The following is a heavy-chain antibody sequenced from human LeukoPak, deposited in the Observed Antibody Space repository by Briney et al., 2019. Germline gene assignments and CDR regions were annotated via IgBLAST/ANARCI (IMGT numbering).Heavy chain of an antibody. CDR1: GFTFSSFA. Sequence: PGGSLRLSCAASGFTFSSFAIHWVRQAPGKGLEWVALISYDGSDKYYADSVKGRFTISRDNSKNTLYLQMNSLRDEDTAVYYCAKDLYYYDSSAYIFDYWGQGTLVTVSS. CDR3: AKDLYYYDSSAYIFDY. CDR2: ISYDGSDK. J-gene: IGHJ4*02. V-gene: IGHV3-30*18. D-gene: IGHD3-22*01.